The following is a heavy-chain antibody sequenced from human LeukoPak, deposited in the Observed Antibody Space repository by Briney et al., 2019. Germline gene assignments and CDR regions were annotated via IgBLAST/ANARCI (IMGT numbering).Heavy chain of an antibody. J-gene: IGHJ4*02. CDR1: GFTFSSYG. CDR3: AKRAPRGRMPSDIVVVPYYFDY. D-gene: IGHD2-2*01. Sequence: PGGSLRLSCAASGFTFSSYGMSWVRQAPGKGLEWVSAISGSGGSTYYADSVKGRFTISRDNSKNTLYLQMNSLRAEDTAVYYCAKRAPRGRMPSDIVVVPYYFDYWGQGTLVAVSS. CDR2: ISGSGGST. V-gene: IGHV3-23*01.